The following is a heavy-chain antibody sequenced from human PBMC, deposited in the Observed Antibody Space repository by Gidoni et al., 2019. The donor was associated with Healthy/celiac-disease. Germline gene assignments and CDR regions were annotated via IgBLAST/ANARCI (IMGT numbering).Heavy chain of an antibody. D-gene: IGHD1-26*01. J-gene: IGHJ6*02. CDR1: GGSFIGYY. V-gene: IGHV4-34*01. Sequence: QVQLQQWGAGLLKPSETLSLTCPAHGGSFIGYYWSWTRQPPGKGLEWIGEINHSGSTNYNPSLKSRVTISVDTSKNQFSLKLSSVTAADTAVYYCARGGIVGATGDYYYGMDVWGQGTTVTVSS. CDR3: ARGGIVGATGDYYYGMDV. CDR2: INHSGST.